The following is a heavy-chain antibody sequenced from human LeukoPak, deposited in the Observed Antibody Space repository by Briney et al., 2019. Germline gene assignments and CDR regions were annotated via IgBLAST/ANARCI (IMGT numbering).Heavy chain of an antibody. CDR2: MNPNSGNT. D-gene: IGHD3-22*01. CDR1: GGTFSSYA. CDR3: ARGRQNTMIVVGNWFDP. Sequence: GASVKVSCKASGGTFSSYAISWVRQAPGQGLEWMGWMNPNSGNTGYAQKFQGRVTMTRNTSISTAYMELSSLRSEDTAVYYCARGRQNTMIVVGNWFDPWGQGTLVTVSS. V-gene: IGHV1-8*02. J-gene: IGHJ5*02.